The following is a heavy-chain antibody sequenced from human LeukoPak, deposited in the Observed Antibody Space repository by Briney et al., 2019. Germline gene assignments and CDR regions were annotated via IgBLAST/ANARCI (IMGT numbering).Heavy chain of an antibody. Sequence: ASVKVSCKASGYTFTSYYMHWVRQAPGQGLERMGIINPSGGSTSYAQKFQGRVTMTRDTSTSTVYMELSSLRSEDTAVYYCARGRQLERRYYYYYMDVWGKGTTVTVSS. CDR2: INPSGGST. CDR1: GYTFTSYY. V-gene: IGHV1-46*01. J-gene: IGHJ6*03. CDR3: ARGRQLERRYYYYYMDV. D-gene: IGHD1-1*01.